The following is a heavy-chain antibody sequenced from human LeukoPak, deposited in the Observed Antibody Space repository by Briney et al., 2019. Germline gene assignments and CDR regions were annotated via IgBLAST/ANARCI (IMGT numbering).Heavy chain of an antibody. J-gene: IGHJ4*02. V-gene: IGHV3-23*01. CDR3: AKDLGSGSYYAAFDY. CDR1: GFTFSSYA. Sequence: GGSLRLSCAASGFTFSSYAMTWVRQAPGKGLEWVSGISASGGSTYYADSVKGRFTISRDNFNNTLYLQMNSLRADDTAVYFCAKDLGSGSYYAAFDYWGQGTLVTVSS. D-gene: IGHD3-10*01. CDR2: ISASGGST.